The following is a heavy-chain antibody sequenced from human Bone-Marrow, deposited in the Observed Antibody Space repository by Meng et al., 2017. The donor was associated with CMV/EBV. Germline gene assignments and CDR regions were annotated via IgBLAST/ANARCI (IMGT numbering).Heavy chain of an antibody. D-gene: IGHD6-6*01. Sequence: GESLKISCAASGFTFSSYGMHWVRQAPGKGLEWVVFIRYDGSNKYYADSVKGRFTISRDNAKSSLYLQMKSLRAEDTALYYCARVHGTARDYWGPGTLVTVSS. V-gene: IGHV3-30*02. CDR3: ARVHGTARDY. J-gene: IGHJ4*02. CDR2: IRYDGSNK. CDR1: GFTFSSYG.